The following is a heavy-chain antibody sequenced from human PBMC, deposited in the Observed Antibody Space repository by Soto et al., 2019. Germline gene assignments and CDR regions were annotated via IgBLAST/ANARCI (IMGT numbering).Heavy chain of an antibody. CDR2: ISGSGGGT. V-gene: IGHV3-23*01. CDR3: ARSSLADSATSGVDH. CDR1: GFTFSNYA. D-gene: IGHD5-18*01. J-gene: IGHJ5*02. Sequence: LRLSCAASGFTFSNYAMSWVRQAPGQGLEWVSSISGSGGGTYYAGSVKGRFAISRDNSKNTLYLQMNSLGAEDTALYYCARSSLADSATSGVDHWGQGTLVTVSS.